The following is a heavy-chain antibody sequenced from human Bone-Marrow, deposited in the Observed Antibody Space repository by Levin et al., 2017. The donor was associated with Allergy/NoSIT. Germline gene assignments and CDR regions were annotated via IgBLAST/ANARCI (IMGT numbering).Heavy chain of an antibody. CDR3: ARDRDELVRDYFYDMDV. V-gene: IGHV3-33*05. J-gene: IGHJ6*02. D-gene: IGHD1-26*01. CDR2: ISFDGGNK. Sequence: LSLPCVASGFTFRNYAMHWVRQAPGKGLEWVALISFDGGNKFYADSIKGRFTISRDKSKNTVYLQMDGLTAEDTALYFCARDRDELVRDYFYDMDVWGHGTAVTVSS. CDR1: GFTFRNYA.